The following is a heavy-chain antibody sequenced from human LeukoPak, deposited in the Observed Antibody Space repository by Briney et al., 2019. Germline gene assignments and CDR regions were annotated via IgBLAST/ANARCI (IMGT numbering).Heavy chain of an antibody. D-gene: IGHD3-22*01. J-gene: IGHJ4*02. CDR3: AKAEYSVVVTNLDY. CDR2: ISGSGGST. CDR1: GFTFSSYA. Sequence: GGSLRLSCAASGFTFSSYAMSWVRQAPGKGLEWVSAISGSGGSTYYADSVKGRFTISRDNSKNTLYLQMNSLRAEDTAVYYCAKAEYSVVVTNLDYWGQGTLVTVSS. V-gene: IGHV3-23*01.